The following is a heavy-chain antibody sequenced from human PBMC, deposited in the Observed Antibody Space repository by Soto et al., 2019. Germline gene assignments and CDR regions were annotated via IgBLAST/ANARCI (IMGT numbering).Heavy chain of an antibody. CDR1: NGSIINYY. Sequence: QVQLQESGPGLVKPSETLSLTCTVSNGSIINYYWSWILQPPGKGLERIGFIYYSGSTNYNPYLKGRVTMSVYMSRNQLTLKLNSVTDADTAVYYCASRLTLATTTGDAFDLWGQGTMVTVSS. D-gene: IGHD4-17*01. CDR3: ASRLTLATTTGDAFDL. CDR2: IYYSGST. V-gene: IGHV4-59*01. J-gene: IGHJ3*01.